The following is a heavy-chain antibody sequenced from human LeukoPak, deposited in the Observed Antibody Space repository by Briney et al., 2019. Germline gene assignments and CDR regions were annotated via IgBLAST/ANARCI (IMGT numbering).Heavy chain of an antibody. J-gene: IGHJ4*02. CDR2: IDSNGNT. Sequence: ETLSLTCAVSGDSLSGHPWSWIRQPPGKGLDYIGFIDSNGNTNYNPSLKTRVTISVDTSTNQFSLNLNSVTAADTAVYYCARLAKCDGDCYSFDFWGQGLLVTVSS. CDR3: ARLAKCDGDCYSFDF. V-gene: IGHV4-59*11. D-gene: IGHD2-21*02. CDR1: GDSLSGHP.